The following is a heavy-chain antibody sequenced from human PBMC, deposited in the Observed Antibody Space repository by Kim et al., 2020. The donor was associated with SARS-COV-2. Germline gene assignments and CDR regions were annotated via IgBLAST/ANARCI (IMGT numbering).Heavy chain of an antibody. D-gene: IGHD2-21*01. J-gene: IGHJ6*01. CDR1: GFTFSDYA. CDR2: ISSTGGVT. Sequence: GGSLRLSCAASGFTFSDYAISWVRQAPGKGLEWVAGISSTGGVTYYGDSMRGRFGVSRDNSGNTVFLQMNSLTVADTAAYFCAKGVWHSTGTYFYGLDV. CDR3: AKGVWHSTGTYFYGLDV. V-gene: IGHV3-23*01.